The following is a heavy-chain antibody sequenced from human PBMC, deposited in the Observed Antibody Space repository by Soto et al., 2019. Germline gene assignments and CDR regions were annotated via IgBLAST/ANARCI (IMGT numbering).Heavy chain of an antibody. D-gene: IGHD2-15*01. CDR3: ASWRCSGGSCYP. V-gene: IGHV3-23*01. Sequence: EVQLLESGGGLVQPGGSLRLSCAASGFTFSSYAMSWVRQAPGKGLEWVSAISGSGGSTYYADSVKGRFTISRDNPKNTLYLQMNSLRAEDTAVYYCASWRCSGGSCYPWGQGTLVTVSS. J-gene: IGHJ5*02. CDR2: ISGSGGST. CDR1: GFTFSSYA.